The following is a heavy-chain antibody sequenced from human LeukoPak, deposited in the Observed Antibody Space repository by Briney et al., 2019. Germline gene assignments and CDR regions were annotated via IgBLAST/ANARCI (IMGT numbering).Heavy chain of an antibody. V-gene: IGHV3-30-3*01. CDR1: GFTFSSYA. CDR3: ATAPGLIVVDYYFDY. Sequence: PGGSLRLSCAASGFTFSSYAMHWVRQAPGKGLEWVAVISYDGSNKYYADSVKGRFTISRDNSKNTLYLQMNSLRAEDTAVYYCATAPGLIVVDYYFDYWGQGTLVTVSS. D-gene: IGHD3-22*01. CDR2: ISYDGSNK. J-gene: IGHJ4*02.